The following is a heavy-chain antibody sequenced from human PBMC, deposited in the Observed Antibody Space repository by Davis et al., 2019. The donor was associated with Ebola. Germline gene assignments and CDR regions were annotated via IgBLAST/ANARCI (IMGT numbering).Heavy chain of an antibody. J-gene: IGHJ5*02. Sequence: LSLTCAVYGGSFSGYYWSWIRQPPGKGLEWIGEINHSGSTNYNPSLKSRVTISVDTSKNQFSLKLSSVTAADTAVYYCARAEELLLSWFDPWGQGTLVTVSS. CDR1: GGSFSGYY. V-gene: IGHV4-34*01. CDR2: INHSGST. CDR3: ARAEELLLSWFDP. D-gene: IGHD1-26*01.